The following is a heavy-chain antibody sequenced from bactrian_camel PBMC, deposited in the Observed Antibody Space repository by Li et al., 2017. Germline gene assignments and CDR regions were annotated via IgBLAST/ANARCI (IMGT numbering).Heavy chain of an antibody. V-gene: IGHV3S35*01. J-gene: IGHJ4*01. CDR1: GYTFSSST. D-gene: IGHD6*01. Sequence: DVQLVESGGGSVQAGETLRLSCIASGYTFSSSTLRWVRQAPGKGLEWLSTINAAGVTTYYTTSVKDRFNITRDNAKKMVYLQMNSLKPEDTGVYYCESVALDFWGQGTQVTVS. CDR2: INAAGVTT. CDR3: ESVALDF.